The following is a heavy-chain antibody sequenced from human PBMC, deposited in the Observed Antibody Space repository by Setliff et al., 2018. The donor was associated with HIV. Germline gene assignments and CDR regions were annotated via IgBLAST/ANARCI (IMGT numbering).Heavy chain of an antibody. CDR3: ARAGVVEGYYYYYYMDV. Sequence: GSLRLSCAASGFTFSSYSMNWVRQAPGKGLEWVSSISSSSSYIYYADSVRGRFTISRDDAEKSVYLQMNSLRAEDTAVYYCARAGVVEGYYYYYYMDVWGKGTTVTVSS. CDR2: ISSSSSYI. CDR1: GFTFSSYS. V-gene: IGHV3-21*01. D-gene: IGHD2-15*01. J-gene: IGHJ6*03.